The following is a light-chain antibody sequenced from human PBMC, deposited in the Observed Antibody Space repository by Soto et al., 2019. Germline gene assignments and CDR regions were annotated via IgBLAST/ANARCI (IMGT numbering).Light chain of an antibody. CDR1: QYISHF. J-gene: IGKJ1*01. V-gene: IGKV1-27*01. CDR3: LSYSKDVPGT. Sequence: DIQMTQSPSSLSASVGDRVTLTCRASQYISHFLAWYQLRPGKVPQLLIYGASTLQSGVPSRFSGSGSGTAFALTISSLQPEDVATYYCLSYSKDVPGTFGQGTKVDIK. CDR2: GAS.